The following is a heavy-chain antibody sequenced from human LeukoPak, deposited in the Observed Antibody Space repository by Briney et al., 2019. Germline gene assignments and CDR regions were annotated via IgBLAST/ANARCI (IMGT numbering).Heavy chain of an antibody. CDR3: AKEDDLEWLVY. CDR1: GFTFSSYG. J-gene: IGHJ4*02. Sequence: QPGGSLRLSCAASGFTFSSYGMHWVRQAPGKGLEWVAVISYDGSNKYYADSVKGRFTISRDNSKNTLYLQMNSLRAEDTAVYYCAKEDDLEWLVYWGQGTLVTVSS. CDR2: ISYDGSNK. D-gene: IGHD3-3*01. V-gene: IGHV3-30*18.